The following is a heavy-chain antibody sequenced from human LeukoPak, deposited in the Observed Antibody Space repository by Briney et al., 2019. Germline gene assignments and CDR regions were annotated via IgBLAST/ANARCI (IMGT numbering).Heavy chain of an antibody. CDR3: ARVSFGPASEWFDP. CDR1: GFNVRSKY. V-gene: IGHV3-53*01. J-gene: IGHJ5*02. Sequence: GGSLRLSCAASGFNVRSKYMSWVRQAPGKGLEGASVFYSGGTTAYADSVKGRFTVSIDNSNNTLYLQMTSLRAEDTAVYYCARVSFGPASEWFDPWGQGTLVTVSS. D-gene: IGHD3/OR15-3a*01. CDR2: FYSGGTT.